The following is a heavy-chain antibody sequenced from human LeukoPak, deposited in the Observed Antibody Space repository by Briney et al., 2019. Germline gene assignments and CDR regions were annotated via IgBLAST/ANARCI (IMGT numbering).Heavy chain of an antibody. CDR2: IYHSGST. D-gene: IGHD3-16*02. J-gene: IGHJ4*02. CDR1: GYSISSGYY. Sequence: SETLSLTCTVSGYSISSGYYWGWIRQPPEKGLEWIGTIYHSGSTYYNPSLKSRVTISVDTSKNQFSLKLSSVTAADTAVYYCALRDYVWGSYRYTENYFDYWGQGTLVTVSS. V-gene: IGHV4-38-2*02. CDR3: ALRDYVWGSYRYTENYFDY.